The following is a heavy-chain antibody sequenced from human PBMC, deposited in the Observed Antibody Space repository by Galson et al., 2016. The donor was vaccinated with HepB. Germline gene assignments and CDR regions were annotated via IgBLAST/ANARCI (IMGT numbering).Heavy chain of an antibody. CDR1: GDSVSNINVA. V-gene: IGHV6-1*01. J-gene: IGHJ5*01. CDR2: TYYRSKWWH. D-gene: IGHD7-27*01. CDR3: ARAEANWDGGGDNYFDS. Sequence: CAISGDSVSNINVAWNWIRQSPSRGLEWLGRTYYRSKWWHTYAVSMKSRTTINPDTFKNQFSLQLNSVTPEDMAVYYCARAEANWDGGGDNYFDSWGQGILVTVSS.